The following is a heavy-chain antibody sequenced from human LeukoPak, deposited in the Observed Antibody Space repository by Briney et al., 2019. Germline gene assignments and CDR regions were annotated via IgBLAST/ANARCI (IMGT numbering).Heavy chain of an antibody. CDR1: GFTFSKKG. CDR3: ATGAYCDH. CDR2: ISDTGDST. J-gene: IGHJ4*02. Sequence: GGAPRPSFAAPGFTFSKKGMTWVRQAPGKGLEWVSTISDTGDSTYYADSVKGRFTISRDNSENTLYLQMNGLRAEDTAIYFCATGAYCDHWGQGTLVTVSS. V-gene: IGHV3-23*01.